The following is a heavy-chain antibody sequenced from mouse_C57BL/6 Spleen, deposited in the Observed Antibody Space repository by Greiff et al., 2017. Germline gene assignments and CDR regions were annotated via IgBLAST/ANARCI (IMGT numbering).Heavy chain of an antibody. CDR1: GYSITSGYY. J-gene: IGHJ3*01. V-gene: IGHV3-6*01. D-gene: IGHD3-2*02. Sequence: EVQLVESGPGLVKPSQSLSLTCSVTGYSITSGYYWNWIRQFQGNKLEWMGYISYDGSNNYNPSLKNRISITRDTSKNQFFLKLNSVTTEDTATYYCAREGSSGPGGFADWGQGTLVTVSA. CDR2: ISYDGSN. CDR3: AREGSSGPGGFAD.